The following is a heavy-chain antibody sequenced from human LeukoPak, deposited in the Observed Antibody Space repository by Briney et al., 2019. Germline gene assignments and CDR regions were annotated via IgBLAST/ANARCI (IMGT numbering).Heavy chain of an antibody. CDR2: ISGYNGNT. J-gene: IGHJ4*02. CDR3: ARDQGRTYSNYLFDY. Sequence: ASVKVSCKASGYTFTSYGISWVRQAPGQGLEWMGWISGYNGNTNYAQNLQGRVTMTTDTSTSTVYMELRSLRSDDTAVYYCARDQGRTYSNYLFDYWGQGTLVTVSS. V-gene: IGHV1-18*01. CDR1: GYTFTSYG. D-gene: IGHD4-11*01.